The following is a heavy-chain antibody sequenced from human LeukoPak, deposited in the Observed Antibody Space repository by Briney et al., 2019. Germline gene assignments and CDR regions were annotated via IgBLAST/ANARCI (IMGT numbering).Heavy chain of an antibody. CDR2: ISAYNGNT. J-gene: IGHJ4*02. D-gene: IGHD3-3*01. V-gene: IGHV1-18*01. Sequence: GASVKVSCKASGYTFTSYGISWVRQAPGQGLEWMGWISAYNGNTNYAQKLQGRVTMTTDTSTSTAYMELRSLRSDDTAVYYCARVFLGYYDFWSGYDYWGQGTLVTVSS. CDR1: GYTFTSYG. CDR3: ARVFLGYYDFWSGYDY.